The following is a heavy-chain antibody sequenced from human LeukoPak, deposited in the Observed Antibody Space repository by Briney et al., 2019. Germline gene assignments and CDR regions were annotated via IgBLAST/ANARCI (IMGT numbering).Heavy chain of an antibody. V-gene: IGHV3-23*01. CDR1: GFTFSSYA. J-gene: IGHJ4*02. CDR2: ISGSGGST. Sequence: PGGSLRLSCAASGFTFSSYAMSWVRQAPGKGLEWVSAISGSGGSTYYADSVKGRFTISRDNSKNTLYLQMNSLTVEDAAVYYCARDPGVTYYYFDHWGQGSLVIVSS. CDR3: ARDPGVTYYYFDH. D-gene: IGHD2-8*01.